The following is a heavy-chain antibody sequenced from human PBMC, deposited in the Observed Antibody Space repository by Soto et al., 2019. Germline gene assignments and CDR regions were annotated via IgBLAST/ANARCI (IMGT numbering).Heavy chain of an antibody. D-gene: IGHD3-3*01. Sequence: SETLSLTCTVSGGSISSYYWSWIRQPPGKGLEWIGYIYYSGSTNYNPSLKSRVTISVDTSKNQFSLKLSSVTAADTAVYYCARGSHYDLWSGYKIYYYYGMDVWGQETTVTVSS. CDR2: IYYSGST. CDR1: GGSISSYY. J-gene: IGHJ6*02. CDR3: ARGSHYDLWSGYKIYYYYGMDV. V-gene: IGHV4-59*01.